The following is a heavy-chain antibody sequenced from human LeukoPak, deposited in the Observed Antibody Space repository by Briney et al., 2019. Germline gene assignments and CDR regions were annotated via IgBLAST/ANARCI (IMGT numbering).Heavy chain of an antibody. J-gene: IGHJ6*02. V-gene: IGHV4-59*01. CDR3: ARDPGP. CDR2: IYYSGST. Sequence: PGGSLRLSCAASGFTFSSYAMSWVRQAPGKGLEWIGYIYYSGSTNYNPSLKSRVTISVDTSKNQFSLKLSSVTAADTAVYYCARDPGPWGQGTTVTVSS. CDR1: GFTFSSYA.